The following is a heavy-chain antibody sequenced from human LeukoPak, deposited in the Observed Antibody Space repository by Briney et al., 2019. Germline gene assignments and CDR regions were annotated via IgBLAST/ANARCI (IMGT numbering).Heavy chain of an antibody. J-gene: IGHJ3*02. CDR3: ARRTNSGSYSFADAFDI. V-gene: IGHV3-21*01. D-gene: IGHD1-26*01. CDR2: ISSSSSYI. CDR1: GFTFSSYS. Sequence: GGSLRLSCAASGFTFSSYSMNWVRQAPGKGLEWVSSISSSSSYIYYADSVKGRFTISRDNAKNPLYLQMNSLRAEDTAVYYCARRTNSGSYSFADAFDIWGQGTMVTVSS.